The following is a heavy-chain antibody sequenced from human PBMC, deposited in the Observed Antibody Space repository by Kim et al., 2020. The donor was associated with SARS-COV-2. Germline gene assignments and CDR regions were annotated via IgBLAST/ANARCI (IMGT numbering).Heavy chain of an antibody. CDR2: VSADSSIT. J-gene: IGHJ4*02. Sequence: GGSLRLSCAASGFTFSDDAMSWVRQAPGKGLEWASSVSADSSITHYADPVKGRFTISRDNSKNMLYLQMNSLRAEDTALYYCAKAIWHLTMALDYWGQGT. CDR1: GFTFSDDA. D-gene: IGHD3-10*01. CDR3: AKAIWHLTMALDY. V-gene: IGHV3-23*01.